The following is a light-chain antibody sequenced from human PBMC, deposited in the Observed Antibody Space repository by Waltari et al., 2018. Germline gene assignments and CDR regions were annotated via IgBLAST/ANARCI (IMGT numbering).Light chain of an antibody. CDR3: QQYYDSPIT. CDR1: QSVLRTSSNKNF. V-gene: IGKV4-1*01. CDR2: WAA. Sequence: DIVMTQSPDSLTLSLGERATISCKSSQSVLRTSSNKNFLAWYQQKSGQPPKLLFYWAATRESGVPDRFSGSGSGTDFTLTISSLQSEDVAIYDCQQYYDSPITFGPGTKVDV. J-gene: IGKJ3*01.